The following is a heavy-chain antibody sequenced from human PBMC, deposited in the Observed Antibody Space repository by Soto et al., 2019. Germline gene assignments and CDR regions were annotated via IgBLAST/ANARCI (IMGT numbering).Heavy chain of an antibody. CDR1: GFTISTHG. CDR2: IWYDGSNR. D-gene: IGHD1-7*01. Sequence: QAGGSLRLSCAASGFTISTHGMHWVRQAPGKGLEWVANIWYDGSNRFYADSVKGRFTISKDNSKNTLYLQMSSLRAEDTAVYYCAAATTWNFHFHYWGQGTQVTVSS. CDR3: AAATTWNFHFHY. V-gene: IGHV3-33*01. J-gene: IGHJ4*02.